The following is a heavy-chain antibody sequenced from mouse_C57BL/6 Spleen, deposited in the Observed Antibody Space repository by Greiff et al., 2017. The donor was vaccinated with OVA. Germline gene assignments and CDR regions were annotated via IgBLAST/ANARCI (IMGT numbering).Heavy chain of an antibody. J-gene: IGHJ3*01. D-gene: IGHD3-2*02. Sequence: QVQLKQSGPGLVQPSQSLSITCTVSGFSLTSYGVHWVRQSPGKGLEWLGVIWSGGSTDYNAAFISRLSISKDNSKSQVFFKMNSLQADDTAIYYCARNSAAQATFWFAYWGQGTLVTVSA. V-gene: IGHV2-2*01. CDR2: IWSGGST. CDR1: GFSLTSYG. CDR3: ARNSAAQATFWFAY.